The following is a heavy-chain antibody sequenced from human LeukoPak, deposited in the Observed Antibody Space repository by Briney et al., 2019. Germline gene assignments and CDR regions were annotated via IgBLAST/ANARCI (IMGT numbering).Heavy chain of an antibody. J-gene: IGHJ4*02. Sequence: GGSLRLSCAASGFTFSDNYVTWVRQAPGKGLEWLSYISGNGGVIQYADSVKGRFTISRDNAKNLLYLQMDSLRVEDTAIYYCARDPRTVRIWGQGTLVTVSS. V-gene: IGHV3-11*04. D-gene: IGHD1-1*01. CDR2: ISGNGGVI. CDR1: GFTFSDNY. CDR3: ARDPRTVRI.